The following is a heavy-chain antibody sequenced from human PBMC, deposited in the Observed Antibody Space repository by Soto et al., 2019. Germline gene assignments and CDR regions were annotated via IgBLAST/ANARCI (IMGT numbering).Heavy chain of an antibody. CDR3: VKGGWLDF. CDR2: INEAGDST. J-gene: IGHJ5*01. CDR1: QFTFSTFA. V-gene: IGHV3-23*01. Sequence: EVQLLESGGGLVQPGGSLRLSCAASQFTFSTFAMSWVRQAPGKGLEWVSFINEAGDSTKYADSVKGRFTISRDNSKNTLYLQRNSLRAEDTALYHCVKGGWLDFWGQGAPVTVSS.